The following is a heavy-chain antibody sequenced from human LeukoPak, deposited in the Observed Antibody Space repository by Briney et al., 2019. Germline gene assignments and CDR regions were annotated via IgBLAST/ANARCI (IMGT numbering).Heavy chain of an antibody. CDR1: GGSISSSSHY. Sequence: SETLSLTCTVSGGSISSSSHYWGLIRQPPGKGLEWIASMSYTGTTYYNPSLKSRVTISVDTSKNQFSLKLSSVTAADTAVYYCARPAPASRGVYFDYWGQGTLVTVSS. CDR2: MSYTGTT. V-gene: IGHV4-39*01. J-gene: IGHJ4*02. D-gene: IGHD2-2*01. CDR3: ARPAPASRGVYFDY.